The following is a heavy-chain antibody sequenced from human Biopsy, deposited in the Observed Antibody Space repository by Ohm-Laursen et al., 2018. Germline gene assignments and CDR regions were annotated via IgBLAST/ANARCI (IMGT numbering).Heavy chain of an antibody. J-gene: IGHJ3*01. CDR3: ARRLPLRGFAFDV. V-gene: IGHV4-31*03. CDR1: GVSINGGRYY. CDR2: IFYSANT. D-gene: IGHD3-10*01. Sequence: TLSLTCTVSGVSINGGRYYWNWIRHHPGKGLERIGNIFYSANTYYNPSLKSRVTISVDTSKNQFSLKLSSVTATDTAVYYCARRLPLRGFAFDVWGQGTVVTVS.